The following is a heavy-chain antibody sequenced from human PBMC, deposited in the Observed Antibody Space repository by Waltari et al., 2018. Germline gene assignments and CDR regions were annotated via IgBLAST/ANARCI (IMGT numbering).Heavy chain of an antibody. Sequence: QMQLQESGPGLVKPSQTLSLTCTVSGSSISSDYYYWNWIRHYPGKGLEWIGYNYESGTTYDNHTLKSQVSISVDTSKNQLSLNLSSVTAADTAVYYCARGLNYYDRSGFYGCDYYDYWGQGTLVTVSS. D-gene: IGHD3-22*01. J-gene: IGHJ4*02. CDR1: GSSISSDYYY. CDR3: ARGLNYYDRSGFYGCDYYDY. V-gene: IGHV4-31*01. CDR2: NYESGTT.